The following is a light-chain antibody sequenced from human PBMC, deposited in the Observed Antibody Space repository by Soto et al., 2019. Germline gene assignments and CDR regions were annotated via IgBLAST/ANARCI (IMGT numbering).Light chain of an antibody. CDR1: TSNFGSHT. J-gene: IGLJ3*02. CDR2: TND. CDR3: SGWDASLSGLV. V-gene: IGLV1-44*01. Sequence: QSVLTQPASASGTPGQRVTISCSGTTSNFGSHTFGWYQVLPTTDPKLLIYTNDQRPSGVPDRLSGAKSGTSASLAISGGHYEDEGDYYCSGWDASLSGLVFGGGTKLTVL.